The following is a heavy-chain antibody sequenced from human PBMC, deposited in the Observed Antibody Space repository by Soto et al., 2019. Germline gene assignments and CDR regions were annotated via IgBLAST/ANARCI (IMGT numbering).Heavy chain of an antibody. CDR1: GFTFGDYG. CDR3: ARDMLIFVVPSSSFDF. D-gene: IGHD3-3*02. V-gene: IGHV3-20*04. J-gene: IGHJ3*01. Sequence: GGSLRLSCAASGFTFGDYGMSWVRQAPGKGLEWVSDINCNGGSTGYADSVKGRFTISRDNAKNSLYLQMNSLRAEDTALYYCARDMLIFVVPSSSFDFWGQGTMVTVSS. CDR2: INCNGGST.